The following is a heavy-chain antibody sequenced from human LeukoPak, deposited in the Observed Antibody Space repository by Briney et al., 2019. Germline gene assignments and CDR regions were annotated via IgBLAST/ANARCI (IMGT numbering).Heavy chain of an antibody. J-gene: IGHJ4*02. CDR2: ISSSSSYI. V-gene: IGHV3-21*01. CDR1: GFTFSSYE. D-gene: IGHD3-10*01. CDR3: ARDFSRYYGSGSYYFDY. Sequence: GGSLRLSCAASGFTFSSYEMNWVRQAPGKGLEWVSSISSSSSYIYYADSVKGRFTISRDNAKNSLYLQMNSLRAEDTAVYYCARDFSRYYGSGSYYFDYWGQGTLVTVSS.